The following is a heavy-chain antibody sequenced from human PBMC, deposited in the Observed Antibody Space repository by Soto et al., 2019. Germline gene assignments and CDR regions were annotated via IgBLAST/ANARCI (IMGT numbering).Heavy chain of an antibody. D-gene: IGHD6-13*01. CDR2: INHSGST. CDR3: ARVPYSSSWSDY. V-gene: IGHV4-34*01. J-gene: IGHJ4*02. Sequence: SETLSLTNAVYGGPVSGYYWSWIRQPPGKGLEWIGQINHSGSTNYNPPPKSRVTLSVDTSKHQFSLKLSSVTAADTAVYYCARVPYSSSWSDYWGPGTLVTVSS. CDR1: GGPVSGYY.